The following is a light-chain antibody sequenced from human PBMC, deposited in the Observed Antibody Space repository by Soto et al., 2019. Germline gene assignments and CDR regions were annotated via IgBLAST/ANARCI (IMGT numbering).Light chain of an antibody. CDR2: DAS. CDR3: QQRSNWPRT. V-gene: IGKV3-11*01. Sequence: ESVLTQSPDPLSLSPGERATLSCRASQSVSSYLAWYQQKPGQAPRLLIYDASNRATGIPARFSGSGSGTDFTLTISSLEPEDFAVYYCQQRSNWPRTFGQGTKGDIK. CDR1: QSVSSY. J-gene: IGKJ1*01.